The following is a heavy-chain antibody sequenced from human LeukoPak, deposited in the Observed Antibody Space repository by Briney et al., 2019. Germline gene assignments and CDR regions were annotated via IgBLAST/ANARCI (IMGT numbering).Heavy chain of an antibody. D-gene: IGHD7-27*01. Sequence: ASVKVSCKASGYTFTSFDFSWVRQATGQGLEWMGWMKSNNGHTGYAQKFQGRVTMTRDTSISTAYMELSSLTFEDTAVYYCARGSPNWGMVGYWGQGTLVTVSS. CDR1: GYTFTSFD. CDR3: ARGSPNWGMVGY. J-gene: IGHJ4*02. CDR2: MKSNNGHT. V-gene: IGHV1-8*01.